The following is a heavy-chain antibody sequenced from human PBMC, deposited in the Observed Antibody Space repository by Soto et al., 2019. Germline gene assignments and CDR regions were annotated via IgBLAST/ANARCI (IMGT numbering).Heavy chain of an antibody. CDR2: IWYDGSNK. V-gene: IGHV3-33*01. J-gene: IGHJ6*02. CDR3: AREMDGLYGDYLPLGLYYYYGMDV. Sequence: PGGSLRLSCAASGFTFSSYGMHWVRQAPGKGLEWVAVIWYDGSNKYYADSVKGRFTISRDNSKNTLYLQMNSLRAEDTAVYYCAREMDGLYGDYLPLGLYYYYGMDVWGQGTTVTVSS. CDR1: GFTFSSYG. D-gene: IGHD4-17*01.